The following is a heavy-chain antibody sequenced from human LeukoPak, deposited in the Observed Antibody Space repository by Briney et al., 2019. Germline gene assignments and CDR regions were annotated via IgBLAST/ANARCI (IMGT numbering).Heavy chain of an antibody. D-gene: IGHD6-13*01. CDR2: FDPEDGET. J-gene: IGHJ3*02. CDR3: ARSIYSSSWNAFDI. V-gene: IGHV1-24*01. CDR1: GYTLTELS. Sequence: ASVKVSCKVSGYTLTELSMHWVRQAPGKGLEWMGGFDPEDGETIYAQKFQGRVTMTRDTSISTAYMELSRLRSDDTAVYYCARSIYSSSWNAFDIWGQGTMVTVSS.